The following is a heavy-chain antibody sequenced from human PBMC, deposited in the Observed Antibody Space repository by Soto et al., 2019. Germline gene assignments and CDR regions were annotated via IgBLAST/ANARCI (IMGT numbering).Heavy chain of an antibody. J-gene: IGHJ4*02. Sequence: PGGSLRLSCAASGFTFSSYAMSWVRQAPGKGLEWVSAISGSVGSTYYADSVKGRFTISRDNSKNTLYLQMNSLRAEDTAVYYCATDGYYGDYMYYFDYWGQGTLVTFSS. CDR3: ATDGYYGDYMYYFDY. V-gene: IGHV3-23*01. D-gene: IGHD4-17*01. CDR1: GFTFSSYA. CDR2: ISGSVGST.